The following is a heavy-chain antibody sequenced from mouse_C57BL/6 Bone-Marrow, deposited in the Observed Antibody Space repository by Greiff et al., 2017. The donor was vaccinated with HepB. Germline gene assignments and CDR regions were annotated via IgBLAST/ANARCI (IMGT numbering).Heavy chain of an antibody. J-gene: IGHJ2*01. CDR2: IRNKANGYTT. CDR1: GFTFTDYY. CDR3: AGSRYYYGSSWHY. V-gene: IGHV7-3*01. Sequence: EVQVVESGGGLVQPGGSLSLPCAASGFTFTDYYMSWVRQPPGKALEWLGFIRNKANGYTTEYSASVKGRFTISRDNSQSILYLQMNALRAEDSATYYCAGSRYYYGSSWHYWGQGTTLTVSS. D-gene: IGHD1-1*01.